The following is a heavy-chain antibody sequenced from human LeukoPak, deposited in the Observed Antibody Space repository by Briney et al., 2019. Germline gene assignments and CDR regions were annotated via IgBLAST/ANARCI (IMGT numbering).Heavy chain of an antibody. V-gene: IGHV4-4*07. J-gene: IGHJ6*03. Sequence: SETLSLTCTVSGYSISSGYYWSWIRQPAGKGLEWIGRIYTSGSTNYNPSLKSRVTMSVDTSKNQFSLKLSSVTAADTAVYYCARDFIVVVPAAIYYYMDVWGKGTTVTVSS. D-gene: IGHD2-2*01. CDR2: IYTSGST. CDR3: ARDFIVVVPAAIYYYMDV. CDR1: GYSISSGYY.